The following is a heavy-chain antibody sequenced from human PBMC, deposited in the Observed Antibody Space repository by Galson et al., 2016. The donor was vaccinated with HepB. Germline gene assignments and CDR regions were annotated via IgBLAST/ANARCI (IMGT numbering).Heavy chain of an antibody. Sequence: SLRLSCAASGFTFSSYVMSWVRQAPGKGLQWVSAISGSGDSTFYADSVKGRFTISRDNSKNTLYLQMNSLGAEDTAVYYCAKDRNRYDFYSMDVWGQGTTVTVSS. J-gene: IGHJ6*02. D-gene: IGHD5-12*01. V-gene: IGHV3-23*01. CDR3: AKDRNRYDFYSMDV. CDR2: ISGSGDST. CDR1: GFTFSSYV.